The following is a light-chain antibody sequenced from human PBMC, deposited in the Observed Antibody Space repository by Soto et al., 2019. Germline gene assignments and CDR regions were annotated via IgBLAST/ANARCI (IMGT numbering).Light chain of an antibody. CDR3: CSYAGSSTYV. CDR2: EGS. CDR1: SSNVGTYNL. J-gene: IGLJ1*01. V-gene: IGLV2-23*01. Sequence: QSALTQPASVSGSPGQSITISCTGTSSNVGTYNLVSWYQQHSGKAPKLMIYEGSKRPSGVSNRFSGSKSGTTASLTIYGLQAEDEADYYCCSYAGSSTYVFGIGTKVTVL.